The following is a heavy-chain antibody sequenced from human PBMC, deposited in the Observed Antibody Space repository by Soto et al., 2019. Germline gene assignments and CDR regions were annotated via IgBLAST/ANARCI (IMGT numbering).Heavy chain of an antibody. Sequence: SETLSLTCTVSGGSISSSSYYWGWIRQPPGKGLEWIGSIYYSGSTYYNPSLKSRVTISVDTSKNQFSLKLSSVTAADTAVYYCARTTVATFDDYFDYWGQGTLVTVSA. CDR1: GGSISSSSYY. D-gene: IGHD4-17*01. V-gene: IGHV4-39*01. CDR2: IYYSGST. CDR3: ARTTVATFDDYFDY. J-gene: IGHJ4*02.